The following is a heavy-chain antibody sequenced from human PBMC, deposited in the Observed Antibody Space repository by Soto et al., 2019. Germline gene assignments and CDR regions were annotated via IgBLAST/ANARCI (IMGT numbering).Heavy chain of an antibody. CDR3: ARDLTRGYSGYDN. CDR1: GGSISSYY. V-gene: IGHV4-59*01. J-gene: IGHJ4*02. CDR2: IYYSGST. Sequence: SETLSLTCTVSGGSISSYYWSWIRQPPGKGLEWIGYIYYSGSTNYNPSLKSRVTISVDTSKNQFSLKLSSVTAADTAVYYCARDLTRGYSGYDNWGQGTLVTVSS. D-gene: IGHD5-12*01.